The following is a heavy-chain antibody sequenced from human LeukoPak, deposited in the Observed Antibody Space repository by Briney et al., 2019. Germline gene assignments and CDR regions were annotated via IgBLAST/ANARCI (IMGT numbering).Heavy chain of an antibody. CDR2: INAGNGHT. V-gene: IGHV1-3*01. Sequence: ASVKVSCKASGYTFSGYAIHWVRQAPGQRFEWMGWINAGNGHTKYSQNFQGRVTITRDSSANIVYMDVSSLTSEDTAVYYCARGIWSTTRVDYYLDNWGRGTLVTVSS. CDR3: ARGIWSTTRVDYYLDN. CDR1: GYTFSGYA. D-gene: IGHD2-21*01. J-gene: IGHJ4*02.